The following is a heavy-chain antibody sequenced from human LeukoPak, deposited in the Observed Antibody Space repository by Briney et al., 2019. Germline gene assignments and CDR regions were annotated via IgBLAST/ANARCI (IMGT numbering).Heavy chain of an antibody. CDR3: AVLVGYSYGSVPTSTNWFDP. CDR1: GGTFSSYT. Sequence: SVKVSCKASGGTFSSYTISWVRQAPGQGLEWMGRIIPILGIANYAQKFQGRVTITADKSTSTAYMELSSLRSEDTAVYYCAVLVGYSYGSVPTSTNWFDPWGQGTQVTVSS. V-gene: IGHV1-69*02. J-gene: IGHJ5*02. D-gene: IGHD5-18*01. CDR2: IIPILGIA.